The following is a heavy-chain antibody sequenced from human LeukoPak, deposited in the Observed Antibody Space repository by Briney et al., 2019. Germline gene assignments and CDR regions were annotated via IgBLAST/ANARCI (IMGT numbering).Heavy chain of an antibody. Sequence: SETLSLTCTVSGDSISSSSYYLGWIRQPPGKGLEWIGTIYYRGSTYYNPSLKSRITISVDTSKTQFSLRLSSVTAADTGVYHCARHRKSSGWYAGYFHLGGRGTLVTVS. D-gene: IGHD2-15*01. CDR1: GDSISSSSYY. J-gene: IGHJ2*01. V-gene: IGHV4-39*01. CDR3: ARHRKSSGWYAGYFHL. CDR2: IYYRGST.